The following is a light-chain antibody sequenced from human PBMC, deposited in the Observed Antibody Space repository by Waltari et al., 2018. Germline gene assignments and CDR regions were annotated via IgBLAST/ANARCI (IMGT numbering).Light chain of an antibody. J-gene: IGKJ5*01. Sequence: DIQMTQSPSSVSASVGDRITITGRASQGLDTWLAWYQQKPGKAPKLLIYATSNLQSGVPSRFSGSGSGTDFTLTIGNLQPEDFATYFCQQSSSFPVTFGQGTRLEIK. CDR3: QQSSSFPVT. CDR2: ATS. CDR1: QGLDTW. V-gene: IGKV1-12*01.